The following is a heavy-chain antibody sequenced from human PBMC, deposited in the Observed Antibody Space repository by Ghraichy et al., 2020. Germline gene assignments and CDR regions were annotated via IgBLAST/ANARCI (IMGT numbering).Heavy chain of an antibody. J-gene: IGHJ5*02. D-gene: IGHD3-9*01. CDR1: GGTFSSDA. CDR3: AREGDDILTGYGWFDP. CDR2: IIPIFGTP. V-gene: IGHV1-69*13. Sequence: SVKVSCKASGGTFSSDAIAWVRQAPGQGLEWMGGIIPIFGTPRYAQNFQGRVTIIADESTSTVYMELSSLRSEDTAVYYCAREGDDILTGYGWFDPWGQGTLVTISS.